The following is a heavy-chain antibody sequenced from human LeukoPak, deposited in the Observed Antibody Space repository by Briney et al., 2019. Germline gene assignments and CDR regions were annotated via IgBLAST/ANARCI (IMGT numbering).Heavy chain of an antibody. CDR1: GGSFSGYY. Sequence: SETLSLTCAVYGGSFSGYYWSWIRQPPGKGLEWTGYIYYSGSTNYNPSLKSRVTISVDTSKNQFSLKLSSVTAADTAVYYCARGGGVVPAAIGAFDIWGQGTMVTVSS. D-gene: IGHD2-2*01. CDR3: ARGGGVVPAAIGAFDI. J-gene: IGHJ3*02. CDR2: IYYSGST. V-gene: IGHV4-59*01.